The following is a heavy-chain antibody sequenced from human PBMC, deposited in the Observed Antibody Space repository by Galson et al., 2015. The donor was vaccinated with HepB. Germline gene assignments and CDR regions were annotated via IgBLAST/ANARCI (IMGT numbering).Heavy chain of an antibody. J-gene: IGHJ4*02. V-gene: IGHV1-69*13. CDR1: GGTFSTYT. CDR3: AREGIAGPANPVDY. CDR2: ITPMFGTA. Sequence: SVKVSCKASGGTFSTYTINWVRHAPGHGLEWMGGITPMFGTAKYAQKFQGRVMITADESTSTVYMELRSLISEDTAVYYCAREGIAGPANPVDYWGQGTLVTVSS. D-gene: IGHD6-13*01.